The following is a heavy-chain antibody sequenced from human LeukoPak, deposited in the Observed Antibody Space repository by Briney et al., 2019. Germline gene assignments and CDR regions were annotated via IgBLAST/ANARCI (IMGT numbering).Heavy chain of an antibody. D-gene: IGHD6-13*01. V-gene: IGHV4-30-4*01. CDR3: ARGDSSTWSLKI. J-gene: IGHJ4*02. CDR1: GGSISSGDYY. CDR2: IYYSGST. Sequence: SQTLSLTCTVSGGSISSGDYYWSWIRQPPGKGLEWIAYIYYSGSTSYNPSLKSRVTISVDTSKNQFSLKLNSVTAADTAVYYCARGDSSTWSLKIWGQGTLVTVSS.